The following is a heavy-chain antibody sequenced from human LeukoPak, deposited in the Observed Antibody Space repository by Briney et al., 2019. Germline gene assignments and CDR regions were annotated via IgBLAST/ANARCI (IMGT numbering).Heavy chain of an antibody. J-gene: IGHJ6*02. D-gene: IGHD2-21*01. Sequence: ASVKVSCKASGYTFSSYGISWVRQAPGQGLEWIGWISTYNGNTKYAQNLQGRVTMTTDTSTSTAYMELRSLRSDDTAVYYCARGSMGYYDYYGMDVWGQGTTVTASS. CDR2: ISTYNGNT. CDR3: ARGSMGYYDYYGMDV. V-gene: IGHV1-18*01. CDR1: GYTFSSYG.